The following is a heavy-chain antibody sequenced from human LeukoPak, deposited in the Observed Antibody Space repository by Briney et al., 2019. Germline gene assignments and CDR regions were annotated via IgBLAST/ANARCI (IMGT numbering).Heavy chain of an antibody. Sequence: GGSLRLSCAASGFTFRSYEMSWVRQAPGKGLEWVSSISSTGNTIYYADSVKGRFTISRDNAKNSLYLQMSSLKTEDTAVYYCARVWGYRNGFDYWGQGTLVTVSS. CDR1: GFTFRSYE. J-gene: IGHJ4*02. V-gene: IGHV3-48*03. D-gene: IGHD5-12*01. CDR3: ARVWGYRNGFDY. CDR2: ISSTGNTI.